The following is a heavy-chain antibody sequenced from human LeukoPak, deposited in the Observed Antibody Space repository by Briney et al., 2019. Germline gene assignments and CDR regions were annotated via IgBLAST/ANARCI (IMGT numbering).Heavy chain of an antibody. Sequence: PSETLSLTCTVSGYSISSGYCWGWIRQPPGKGLEWIGSIYHSGSTYYNPSLKSRVTISVDTSKNQFSLKLSSVTAADTAVYYCAGIIVGATSYDYWGQGTLVTVSS. CDR1: GYSISSGYC. D-gene: IGHD1-26*01. J-gene: IGHJ4*02. V-gene: IGHV4-38-2*02. CDR3: AGIIVGATSYDY. CDR2: IYHSGST.